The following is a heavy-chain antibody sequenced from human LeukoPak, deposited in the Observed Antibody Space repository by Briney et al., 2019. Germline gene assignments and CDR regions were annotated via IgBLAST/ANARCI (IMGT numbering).Heavy chain of an antibody. CDR1: GFTVSNDY. V-gene: IGHV3-66*02. Sequence: RPGGSLRLSCAASGFTVSNDYMAWVRQAPGRGLEWVSLIYGDGTTFYTDSVKGRFTISRDNFKNTLYLQMSSLRPEDTALYYCARDRAGAQSWVALDPWGQGTLVNVSS. CDR3: ARDRAGAQSWVALDP. J-gene: IGHJ5*02. D-gene: IGHD3-10*01. CDR2: IYGDGTT.